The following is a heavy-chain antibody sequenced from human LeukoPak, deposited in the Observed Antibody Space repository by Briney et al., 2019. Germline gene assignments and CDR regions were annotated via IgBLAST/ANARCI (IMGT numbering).Heavy chain of an antibody. Sequence: GGSLRLSCAASGFTFSSYGMHWVRQAPGKGLEWVAFIRYDGSNKYYADSVKGRFTISRDNSKNTLYLQMNSLRAEYTALYYGAKRVVPAADAFAIWGQGTMVTVSS. CDR2: IRYDGSNK. D-gene: IGHD2-2*01. CDR1: GFTFSSYG. J-gene: IGHJ3*02. CDR3: AKRVVPAADAFAI. V-gene: IGHV3-30*02.